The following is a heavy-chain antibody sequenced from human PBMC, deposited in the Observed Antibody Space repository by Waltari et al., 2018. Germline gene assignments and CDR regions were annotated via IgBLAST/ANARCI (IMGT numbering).Heavy chain of an antibody. CDR1: GYTFTSYA. J-gene: IGHJ5*02. CDR3: ARDFAADNWNYPVAAAGILNWFDP. V-gene: IGHV1-3*01. D-gene: IGHD6-13*01. Sequence: QVQLVQSGAEVKKPGASVKVSCKASGYTFTSYAMHWVRQAPGQRLEWMGWINAGNGNTKYSQKFQGRVTITRDTSASTAYMELSSLRSEDTAVYYCARDFAADNWNYPVAAAGILNWFDPWGQGTLVTVSS. CDR2: INAGNGNT.